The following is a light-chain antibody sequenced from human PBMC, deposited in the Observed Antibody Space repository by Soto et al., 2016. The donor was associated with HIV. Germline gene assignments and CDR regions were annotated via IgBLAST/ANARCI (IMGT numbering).Light chain of an antibody. Sequence: SYELTQPPSVSVSPGQTASITCSGDKLGDKYACWYQQKPGQSPVLVIYQDSKRPSGIPERFSGSNSGNTATLTISGTQAMDEADCYCQAWDSSTRVFGTGTKVTAL. V-gene: IGLV3-1*01. CDR2: QDS. J-gene: IGLJ1*01. CDR1: KLGDKY. CDR3: QAWDSSTRV.